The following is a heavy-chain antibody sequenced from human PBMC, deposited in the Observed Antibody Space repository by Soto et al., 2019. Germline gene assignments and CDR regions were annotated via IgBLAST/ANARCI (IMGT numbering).Heavy chain of an antibody. V-gene: IGHV4-4*02. CDR2: IYHSGST. D-gene: IGHD6-13*01. J-gene: IGHJ5*02. CDR3: ARGGIAAENWFDP. CDR1: SGSISSSNW. Sequence: SETLSLTCAVSSGSISSSNWWSWVRQPPGKGLEWIGEIYHSGSTNYNPSLKSRVTISVDKSKNQFSLKLSSVTAADTAVYYCARGGIAAENWFDPWGQGTLVTVSS.